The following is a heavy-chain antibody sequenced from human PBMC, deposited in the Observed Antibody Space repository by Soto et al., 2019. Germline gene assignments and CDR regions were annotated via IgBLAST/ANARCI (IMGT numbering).Heavy chain of an antibody. Sequence: QLLLQESGPGLVKPSETLSLTCTVSGDSISTSNYYWGWIRQPPGEGLEWIGHIFYSGGTYYNPSPKSRVTISVDTSKNQFSLKLNSITAADTAVYFCARRGGGDYLFDSWGQGMLVTVSS. V-gene: IGHV4-39*01. CDR3: ARRGGGDYLFDS. CDR1: GDSISTSNYY. J-gene: IGHJ4*02. D-gene: IGHD4-17*01. CDR2: IFYSGGT.